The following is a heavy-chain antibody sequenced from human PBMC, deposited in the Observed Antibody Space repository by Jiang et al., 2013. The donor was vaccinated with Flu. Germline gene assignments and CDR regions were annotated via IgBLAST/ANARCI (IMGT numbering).Heavy chain of an antibody. V-gene: IGHV4-59*01. CDR3: ASDNGIVGATS. J-gene: IGHJ4*02. D-gene: IGHD1-26*01. CDR2: IYYSGST. Sequence: GPGLVKPSETLSLTCTVSGGSISSYYWSWIRQPPGKGLEWIGYIYYSGSTNYNPSLKSRVTISVDTSKNQFSLKLSSVTAADTAVYYCASDNGIVGATSWGQGTLVTVSS. CDR1: GGSISSYY.